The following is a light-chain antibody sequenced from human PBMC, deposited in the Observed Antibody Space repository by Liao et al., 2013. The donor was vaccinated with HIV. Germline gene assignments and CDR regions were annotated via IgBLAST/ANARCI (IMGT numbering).Light chain of an antibody. CDR3: QSADSSGTYSHVV. CDR1: DIGSKS. V-gene: IGLV3-25*03. J-gene: IGLJ2*01. CDR2: KDS. Sequence: SYVLTQPPSVSVAPGKTARITCGGNDIGSKSVHWYQQKPGQAPVLLIYKDSERPSGIPERFSGSSSGTTVTLTISGVQAEDEADYYCQSADSSGTYSHVVFGGGTKLTVL.